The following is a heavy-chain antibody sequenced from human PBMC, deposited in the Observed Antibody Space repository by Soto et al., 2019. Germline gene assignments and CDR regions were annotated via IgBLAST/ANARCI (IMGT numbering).Heavy chain of an antibody. D-gene: IGHD7-27*01. CDR3: ARTLRLLDWGPRPNYLDL. V-gene: IGHV4-59*01. Sequence: QVKLQESGPGLVKPSETLSLACSVSDGPMSSYYWSWIRQPPGKGLEWIASIYYTGSTKYNPSLAGRVTISIDTSKSHFSLRLSSLTAADSALYYCARTLRLLDWGPRPNYLDLWGQGTLVTVSA. CDR2: IYYTGST. CDR1: DGPMSSYY. J-gene: IGHJ4*02.